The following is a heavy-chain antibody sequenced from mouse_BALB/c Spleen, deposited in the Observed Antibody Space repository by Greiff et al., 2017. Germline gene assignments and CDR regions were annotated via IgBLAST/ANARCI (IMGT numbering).Heavy chain of an antibody. CDR3: ARGGYGNFYFDY. J-gene: IGHJ2*01. CDR2: ISYSGST. D-gene: IGHD2-1*01. Sequence: EVQGVESGPGLVKPSQSLSLTCTVTGYSITSDYAWYWIRQFPGNKLEWMGYISYSGSTSYNPSLKSRISITRDTSKNQFFLQLNSVTTEDTATYYCARGGYGNFYFDYWGQGTTLTVSS. CDR1: GYSITSDYA. V-gene: IGHV3-2*02.